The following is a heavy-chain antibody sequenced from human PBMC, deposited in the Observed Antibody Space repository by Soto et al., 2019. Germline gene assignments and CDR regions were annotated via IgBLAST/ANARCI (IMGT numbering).Heavy chain of an antibody. CDR2: IYPGDSDT. V-gene: IGHV5-51*01. CDR3: ARLSYFDWWYYGMDV. Sequence: GESLKISCKGSGYSFTSYWIGWVRQRPGKGLEWMGIIYPGDSDTRYSPSFQGQVTISADKSISTAYLQWSSLKASDTAMYYCARLSYFDWWYYGMDVWGQGTTVTVSS. CDR1: GYSFTSYW. J-gene: IGHJ6*02. D-gene: IGHD3-9*01.